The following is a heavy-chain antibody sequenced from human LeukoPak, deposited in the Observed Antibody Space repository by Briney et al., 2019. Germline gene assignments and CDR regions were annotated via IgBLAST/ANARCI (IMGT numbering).Heavy chain of an antibody. V-gene: IGHV1-18*04. CDR2: ISAYNGNT. Sequence: ASVKVSCKASGDTFTGYYMHWVRQAPGQGLEWMGWISAYNGNTNYAQKLQGRVTMTTDTSTSTAYMELRSLRSDDTAVYYCARTSVVVVAAPIDYWGQGTLVTVSS. D-gene: IGHD2-15*01. J-gene: IGHJ4*02. CDR1: GDTFTGYY. CDR3: ARTSVVVVAAPIDY.